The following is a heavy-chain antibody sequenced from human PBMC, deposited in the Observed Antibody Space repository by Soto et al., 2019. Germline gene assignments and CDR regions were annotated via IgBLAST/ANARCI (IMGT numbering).Heavy chain of an antibody. CDR3: ARDLFTYYDFWSGPHDY. J-gene: IGHJ4*02. CDR1: GFTFSSYA. V-gene: IGHV3-30-3*01. Sequence: QVQLVESGGGVVQPGRSLRLSCAASGFTFSSYAMHWVRQAPGKGLEWVAVISYDGSNKYYADSVKGRFTISRDNSKNTLYLQMNSLRAEDTALYYCARDLFTYYDFWSGPHDYWGQGTLVTVSS. CDR2: ISYDGSNK. D-gene: IGHD3-3*01.